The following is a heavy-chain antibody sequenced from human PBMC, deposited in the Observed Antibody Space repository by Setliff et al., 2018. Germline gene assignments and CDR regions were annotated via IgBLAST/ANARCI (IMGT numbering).Heavy chain of an antibody. CDR2: MNPTSGNT. Sequence: ASVKVSCKASGYTFTSYDINWVRQATGQGLEWMGWMNPTSGNTGYAQKFQGRVTMTRNTSTNTLYMELGSLRSEDTAVYFCARAHCIGGYCYYGYFQYWGQGTLVTVSS. D-gene: IGHD2-21*02. J-gene: IGHJ1*01. CDR1: GYTFTSYD. CDR3: ARAHCIGGYCYYGYFQY. V-gene: IGHV1-8*01.